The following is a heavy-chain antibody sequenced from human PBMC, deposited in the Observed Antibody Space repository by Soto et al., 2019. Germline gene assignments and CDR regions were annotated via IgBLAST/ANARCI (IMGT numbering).Heavy chain of an antibody. CDR1: GYTFTSYD. Sequence: ASVKVSCKASGYTFTSYDINWVRQAPGQGLEWMGIINPSGGSTTYAQKFQGRVTMTRDTSTSTVYMELSSLRSEDTALYYCARSDFDWLSQARYYFDYWGQGTLVTVSS. CDR3: ARSDFDWLSQARYYFDY. V-gene: IGHV1-46*01. J-gene: IGHJ4*02. D-gene: IGHD3-9*01. CDR2: INPSGGST.